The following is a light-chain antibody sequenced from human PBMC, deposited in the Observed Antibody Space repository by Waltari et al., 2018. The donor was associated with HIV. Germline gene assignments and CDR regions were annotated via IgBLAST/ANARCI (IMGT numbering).Light chain of an antibody. V-gene: IGLV3-25*03. CDR2: KDS. CDR3: QSADSSGSSWV. J-gene: IGLJ3*02. Sequence: SYELTQPPSVSVSPGQTARITCSGDSLPNKSVYWYQQRPGRAPVLVIYKDSERPSAIPERFSGSRSGTIVTLTISGVQADDEADYYCQSADSSGSSWVFGGGTKLTV. CDR1: SLPNKS.